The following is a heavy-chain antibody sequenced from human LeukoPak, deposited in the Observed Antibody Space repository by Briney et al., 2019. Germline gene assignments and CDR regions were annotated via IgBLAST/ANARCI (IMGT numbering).Heavy chain of an antibody. CDR1: GYTFTSYG. CDR2: ISAYNGNT. CDR3: ARDETNYVENAFDI. Sequence: ASVKVSCKASGYTFTSYGISWVRQAPGQGLEWMGWISAYNGNTNYAQKLQGRVTMTTDTSTSTAYMELRSLRSDDTAVYYCARDETNYVENAFDIWGQGTMVTVSS. D-gene: IGHD4/OR15-4a*01. V-gene: IGHV1-18*01. J-gene: IGHJ3*02.